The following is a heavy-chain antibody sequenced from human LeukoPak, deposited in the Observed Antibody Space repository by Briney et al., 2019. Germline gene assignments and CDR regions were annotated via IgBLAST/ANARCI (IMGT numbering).Heavy chain of an antibody. V-gene: IGHV3-23*01. CDR1: GFSFATYA. CDR2: IADSGGVT. D-gene: IGHD3-22*01. Sequence: SGGSLRLSCAASGFSFATYAMTWVRQAPGKGLEWVSAIADSGGVTYYADSVKGRFTISRDNSKNTLYLQMNSLSAEDTAIYYCARSRNYYDSSDYRRDFDYWGQGTLVTVSS. CDR3: ARSRNYYDSSDYRRDFDY. J-gene: IGHJ4*02.